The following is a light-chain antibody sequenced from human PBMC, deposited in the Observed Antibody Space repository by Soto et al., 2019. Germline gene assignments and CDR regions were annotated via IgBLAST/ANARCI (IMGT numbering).Light chain of an antibody. J-gene: IGKJ5*01. CDR3: QQYNNWPLT. Sequence: DIQMTQSPSSLSASVGDRVTITCQASQDISNYLNWYQQKPGKAPKLLIYDASNLETGVPSRFSGSGSGTDFTFTISSLQPEDIAVYWCQQYNNWPLTFGPGTRLEIK. CDR1: QDISNY. CDR2: DAS. V-gene: IGKV1-33*01.